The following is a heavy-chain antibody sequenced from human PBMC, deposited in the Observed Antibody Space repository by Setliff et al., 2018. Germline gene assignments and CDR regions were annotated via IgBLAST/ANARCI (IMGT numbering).Heavy chain of an antibody. J-gene: IGHJ4*02. Sequence: GSLRLSCAASGFTFSGSAVHWVRQASGKGLEWVGRIRRNADNRAPIYAASVKGRFTISRDDSKNTAYLQMNSLKIEDTAVYYCAGAGGNSDYFDYWGQETPVTVSS. V-gene: IGHV3-73*01. D-gene: IGHD2-21*02. CDR1: GFTFSGSA. CDR3: AGAGGNSDYFDY. CDR2: IRRNADNRAP.